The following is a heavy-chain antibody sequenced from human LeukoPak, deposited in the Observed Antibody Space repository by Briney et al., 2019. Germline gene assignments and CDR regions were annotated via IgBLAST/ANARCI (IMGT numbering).Heavy chain of an antibody. D-gene: IGHD6-19*01. CDR2: ISGSGGST. CDR3: AKSWSVAGTYGPFDI. J-gene: IGHJ3*02. Sequence: PGGSLRLSCAASGFTFSSYAMSWVRQAPGKGLEWVSAISGSGGSTNYADSVKGRFTISRDNSKNTLYLQMNSLRAEDTAVYYCAKSWSVAGTYGPFDIWGQGTMVTVSS. V-gene: IGHV3-23*01. CDR1: GFTFSSYA.